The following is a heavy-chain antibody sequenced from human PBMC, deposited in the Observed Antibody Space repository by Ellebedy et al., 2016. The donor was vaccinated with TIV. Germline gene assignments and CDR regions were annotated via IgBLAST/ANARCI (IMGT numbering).Heavy chain of an antibody. V-gene: IGHV3-64D*06. D-gene: IGHD3-10*01. Sequence: GESLKISCSASGFTFSSYAMHWVRQAPAKGLEYVSAISSNGGSTYYADSVKGRFTISRDNSKNTLYLQMSSLRAEDTAVYYCVKGGSGSYHYYYGMDVWGQGTTVTVSS. J-gene: IGHJ6*02. CDR3: VKGGSGSYHYYYGMDV. CDR1: GFTFSSYA. CDR2: ISSNGGST.